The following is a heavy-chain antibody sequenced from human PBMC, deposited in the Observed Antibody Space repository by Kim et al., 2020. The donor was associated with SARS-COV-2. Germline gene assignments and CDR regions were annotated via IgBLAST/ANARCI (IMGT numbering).Heavy chain of an antibody. CDR1: GFTFSSYW. CDR2: IKQDGSEK. CDR3: ARESGYLVVPDGRYYYGMAV. D-gene: IGHD2-2*01. J-gene: IGHJ6*02. V-gene: IGHV3-7*01. Sequence: GGSLRLSCAASGFTFSSYWMSWVRQAPGKGLEWVANIKQDGSEKYYVDSVKGRFTISRDNAKNSLYLQMNSLRAEDTAVYYCARESGYLVVPDGRYYYGMAVWGQGTTVTVSS.